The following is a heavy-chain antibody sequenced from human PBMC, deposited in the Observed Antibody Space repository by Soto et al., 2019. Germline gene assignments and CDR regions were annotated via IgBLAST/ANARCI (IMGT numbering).Heavy chain of an antibody. V-gene: IGHV4-39*01. CDR3: ARQGIAARGGAFDI. J-gene: IGHJ3*02. D-gene: IGHD6-6*01. Sequence: PSETLSLTCTVSGGSISSSSYYWGWIRQPPGKGLEWIGYIYYSGSTNYNPSLKSRVTISVDTSKNQFSLKLSSVTAADTAVYYCARQGIAARGGAFDIWGQGTMVTVSS. CDR1: GGSISSSSYY. CDR2: IYYSGST.